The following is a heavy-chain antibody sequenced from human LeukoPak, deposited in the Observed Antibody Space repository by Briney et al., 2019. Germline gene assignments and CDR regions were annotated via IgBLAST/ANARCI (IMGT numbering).Heavy chain of an antibody. V-gene: IGHV3-20*01. CDR2: INWNGRSI. D-gene: IGHD3-10*01. J-gene: IGHJ5*02. CDR3: ARDGRHYYGSGSYYLDWFDH. CDR1: GFIFDDYG. Sequence: GGSLRLSCAASGFIFDDYGMSWVRPVPGKGLEWVSGINWNGRSIGYAASVKGRFTISRDNAKKSLYLQMNNLRAEDTAFYHCARDGRHYYGSGSYYLDWFDHWGQGTLVTVSS.